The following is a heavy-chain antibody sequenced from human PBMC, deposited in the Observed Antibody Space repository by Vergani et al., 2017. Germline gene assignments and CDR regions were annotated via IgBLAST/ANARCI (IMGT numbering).Heavy chain of an antibody. Sequence: EVQLLESGGGLVQPGGSLRLPCAASGFTVSSNYMSWVRQAPGKGLEWVSVIYSGGSTYYADSVKGRFTISRDNSKNTLYLQMNSLRAEDTAVYYCASSSGWYGSGFQHWGQGTLVTVSS. CDR2: IYSGGST. CDR3: ASSSGWYGSGFQH. CDR1: GFTVSSNY. D-gene: IGHD6-19*01. V-gene: IGHV3-53*01. J-gene: IGHJ1*01.